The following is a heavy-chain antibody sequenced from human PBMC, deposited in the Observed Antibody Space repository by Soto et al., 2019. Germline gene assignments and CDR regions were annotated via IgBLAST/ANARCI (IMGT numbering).Heavy chain of an antibody. V-gene: IGHV1-69*15. CDR2: ITPIYPTT. CDR1: GGTFYTYT. J-gene: IGHJ4*02. CDR3: ARIPRYSFPTSDDLDS. Sequence: QVQLVQSGAEVRKPGSSVQVYCKASGGTFYTYTFSWVRQAPGQGLEWMGSITPIYPTTNYAEKFQGRLTVTADGSTNTAYMELNSLTSVDTAVYYCARIPRYSFPTSDDLDSWGQGTLVTVSS. D-gene: IGHD5-18*01.